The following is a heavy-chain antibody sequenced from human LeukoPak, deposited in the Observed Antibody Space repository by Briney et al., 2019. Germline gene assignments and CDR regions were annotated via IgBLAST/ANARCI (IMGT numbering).Heavy chain of an antibody. CDR2: INPDSGGT. D-gene: IGHD2-15*01. CDR1: GHTFNAYY. Sequence: ASVKVSCKASGHTFNAYYIHWVRQAPGQGLEWMGWINPDSGGTLYAQKCQGRVTITRDTSISTAYMELSRLRSDDTAVYFCARDSRRVGTAKEAFDFWGQGTLVTVSS. J-gene: IGHJ3*01. CDR3: ARDSRRVGTAKEAFDF. V-gene: IGHV1-2*02.